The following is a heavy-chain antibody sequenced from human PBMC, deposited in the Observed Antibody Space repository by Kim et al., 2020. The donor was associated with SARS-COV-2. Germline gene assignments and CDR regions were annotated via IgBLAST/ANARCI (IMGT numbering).Heavy chain of an antibody. Sequence: SVKVSCKASGGSFSNYAISWVRQAPGQGLEWMGGIIPIFATANYAQKFQGRVTITADESTSTAYMELSSLRSEDTAVYYCARAGYSSSSLAAYGMDVWGQGTTVTVSS. V-gene: IGHV1-69*13. CDR1: GGSFSNYA. CDR2: IIPIFATA. D-gene: IGHD6-6*01. J-gene: IGHJ6*02. CDR3: ARAGYSSSSLAAYGMDV.